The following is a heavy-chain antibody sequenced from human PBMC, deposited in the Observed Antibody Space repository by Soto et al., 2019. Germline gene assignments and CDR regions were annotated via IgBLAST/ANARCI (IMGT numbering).Heavy chain of an antibody. CDR3: AHRVLRTVFGLVTTTAIYFDF. J-gene: IGHJ4*02. CDR1: GFSLTTSGVG. CDR2: IYWDDDK. Sequence: QITLNESGPKVVRPTESLTLTCRFSGFSLTTSGVGVGWIRQSPGKAPEWLALIYWDDDKRYSASLKSRLTITKDTSKNQVVLTVSDLDPTDTATYYCAHRVLRTVFGLVTTTAIYFDFCGQGTPVAVSS. D-gene: IGHD3-3*01. V-gene: IGHV2-5*02.